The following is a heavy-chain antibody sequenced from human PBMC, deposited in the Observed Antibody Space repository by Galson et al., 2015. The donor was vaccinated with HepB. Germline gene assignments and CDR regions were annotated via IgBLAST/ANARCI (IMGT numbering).Heavy chain of an antibody. CDR3: TTDVYYSTYWSWLDP. Sequence: SLRLSCAASGFPFNNAWMTWVRQAPGMGLEWVGRIKSKTDGETTDYAAPVKGRFTISRDDSKNRLYLQMNSLKTEDTAVYYCTTDVYYSTYWSWLDPWGQGTLLTVSS. D-gene: IGHD2-8*02. CDR1: GFPFNNAW. J-gene: IGHJ5*02. CDR2: IKSKTDGETT. V-gene: IGHV3-15*01.